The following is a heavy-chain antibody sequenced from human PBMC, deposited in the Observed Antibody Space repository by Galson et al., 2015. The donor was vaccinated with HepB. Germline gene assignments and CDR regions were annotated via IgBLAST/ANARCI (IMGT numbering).Heavy chain of an antibody. D-gene: IGHD2-15*01. Sequence: SVKVSCKASGYTFTSYGISWVRQAPGQGLEWMGWISAYNGNTNYAQKLQGRVTMTTDTSTSTAYMELRSLRSDDTAVYYCARGDCSGGSCYSHYYYGMDVWGQGTTVTVSS. CDR2: ISAYNGNT. CDR1: GYTFTSYG. V-gene: IGHV1-18*01. J-gene: IGHJ6*02. CDR3: ARGDCSGGSCYSHYYYGMDV.